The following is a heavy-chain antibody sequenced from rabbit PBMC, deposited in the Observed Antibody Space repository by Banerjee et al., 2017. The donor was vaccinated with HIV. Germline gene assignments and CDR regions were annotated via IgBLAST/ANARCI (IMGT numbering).Heavy chain of an antibody. CDR1: GFSFSSGYW. J-gene: IGHJ4*01. CDR2: IGADNNGWT. V-gene: IGHV1S40*01. D-gene: IGHD1-1*01. CDR3: ARSSDGYYMGGFKL. Sequence: QSLEESGGDLVKPGASLTLTCTASGFSFSSGYWICWVRQAPGKGLEWIGCIGADNNGWTYYASWAKGRFTISKTSSTTVTLQMTSLTAADTATYFCARSSDGYYMGGFKLWGPGTLVTVS.